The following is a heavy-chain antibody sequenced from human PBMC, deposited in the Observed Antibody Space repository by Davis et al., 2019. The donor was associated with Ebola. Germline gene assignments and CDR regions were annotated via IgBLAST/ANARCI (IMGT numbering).Heavy chain of an antibody. CDR3: AGHYRDAFDI. J-gene: IGHJ3*02. CDR2: IYYSGST. CDR1: GGSISSYY. D-gene: IGHD1-26*01. V-gene: IGHV4-59*08. Sequence: PSETLSLTCTVSGGSISSYYWSWIRQPPGKGLEWIGYIYYSGSTNYNPSLKSRVTISVDTSKNQFSLKLSSVTAADAAVYYCAGHYRDAFDIWGQGAMVTVSS.